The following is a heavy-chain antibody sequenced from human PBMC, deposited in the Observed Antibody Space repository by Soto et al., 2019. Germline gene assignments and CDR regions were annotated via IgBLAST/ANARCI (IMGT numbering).Heavy chain of an antibody. CDR3: AKSYCSSTSCPDHY. Sequence: GGSLRLSCAASGFTFSSYSMNWVRQAPGKGLEWVSSISSSSSYIYYADSVKGRFTISRDNAKNSLYLQMNSLRAEDTAVYYCAKSYCSSTSCPDHYWGKGTLVTVSS. J-gene: IGHJ4*02. CDR1: GFTFSSYS. CDR2: ISSSSSYI. D-gene: IGHD2-2*01. V-gene: IGHV3-21*01.